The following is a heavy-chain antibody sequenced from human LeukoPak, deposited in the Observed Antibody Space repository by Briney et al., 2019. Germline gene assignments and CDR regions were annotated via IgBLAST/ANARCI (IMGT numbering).Heavy chain of an antibody. D-gene: IGHD3-10*01. CDR3: ARVLPGGGYGMDV. CDR1: GFTFSDYA. V-gene: IGHV3-23*01. CDR2: ISSGGAGT. Sequence: GGSLRLSCAASGFTFSDYAMTWVRQAPGKGLESVSIISSGGAGTYYADSVEGRFTISRDNSKNTLYLQMNSLRAEDTAVYYCARVLPGGGYGMDVWGQGTTVTVSS. J-gene: IGHJ6*02.